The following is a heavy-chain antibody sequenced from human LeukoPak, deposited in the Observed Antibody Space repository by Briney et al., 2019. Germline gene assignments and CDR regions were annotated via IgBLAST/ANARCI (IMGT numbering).Heavy chain of an antibody. J-gene: IGHJ4*02. D-gene: IGHD6-19*01. Sequence: TGGSLRLSCVASGFTVSSNYMSWVRQAPGKGLEWVSAIFSGGSTFYADSVTGRFTTSRDNSKNTVYLEMNSLRAEDTAVYYCARDLKTSGWYGDFDYWGQGTLVTVSS. CDR1: GFTVSSNY. V-gene: IGHV3-53*01. CDR2: IFSGGST. CDR3: ARDLKTSGWYGDFDY.